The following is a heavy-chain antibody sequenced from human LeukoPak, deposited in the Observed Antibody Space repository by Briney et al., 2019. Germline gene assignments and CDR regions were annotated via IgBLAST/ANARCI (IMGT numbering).Heavy chain of an antibody. CDR3: AGNPLGTEMLMGYYYYGMDV. CDR1: GGTFSSHA. D-gene: IGHD3-16*01. J-gene: IGHJ6*02. Sequence: ASVKVSCKASGGTFSSHALSWVRQAPGQGLEWMGRIIPMCGVTNYAQNFQGRFTITADKSTTTVYMELTSLRSEDTAVYYCAGNPLGTEMLMGYYYYGMDVWGQGTTVTVSS. CDR2: IIPMCGVT. V-gene: IGHV1-69*04.